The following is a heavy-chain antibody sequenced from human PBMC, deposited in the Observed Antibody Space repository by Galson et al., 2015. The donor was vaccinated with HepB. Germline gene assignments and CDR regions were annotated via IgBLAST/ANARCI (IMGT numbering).Heavy chain of an antibody. CDR2: ISYDGSNK. CDR3: ARASWGRGYSYGYYFDY. Sequence: ALRLSCAASGFTFSSYAMHWVRQAPGKGLEWVAVISYDGSNKYYADSVKGRFTISRDNSKNTLYLQMNSLRAEDTAVYYCARASWGRGYSYGYYFDYWGQGTLVTVSS. J-gene: IGHJ4*02. CDR1: GFTFSSYA. V-gene: IGHV3-30-3*01. D-gene: IGHD5-18*01.